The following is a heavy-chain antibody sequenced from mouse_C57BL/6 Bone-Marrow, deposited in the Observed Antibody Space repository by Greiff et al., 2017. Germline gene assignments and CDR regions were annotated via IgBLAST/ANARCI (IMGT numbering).Heavy chain of an antibody. J-gene: IGHJ2*01. CDR1: GYSITSGYY. Sequence: EVQRVESGPGLVKPSQSLSLTCSVTGYSITSGYYWNWIRQFPGNKLEWMGYISYDGSNNYNPSLKNRISITRDTSKNQFFLKLNSVTTEDTATYYCARVGTTVLWGQGTTLTVSS. CDR2: ISYDGSN. D-gene: IGHD1-1*01. CDR3: ARVGTTVL. V-gene: IGHV3-6*01.